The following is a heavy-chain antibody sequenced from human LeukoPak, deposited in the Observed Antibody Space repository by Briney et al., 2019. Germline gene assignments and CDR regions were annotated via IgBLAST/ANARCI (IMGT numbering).Heavy chain of an antibody. CDR1: GGSISSSNW. D-gene: IGHD5-18*01. V-gene: IGHV4-4*02. Sequence: SETLSLTCAVSGGSISSSNWWSWVRQPPGKGLEWIGEINHSGSTNYNPSLKSRVTISVDTSKNQFSLKLSSVTAADTAVYYCARETAMVLDYWGQGTLVTVSS. J-gene: IGHJ4*02. CDR3: ARETAMVLDY. CDR2: INHSGST.